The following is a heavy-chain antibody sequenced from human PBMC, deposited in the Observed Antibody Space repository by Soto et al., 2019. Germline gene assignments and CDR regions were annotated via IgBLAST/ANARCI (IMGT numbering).Heavy chain of an antibody. CDR1: GFTFSDYY. CDR3: ARNYYYYYMAV. Sequence: QVQLVESGGGLVKPGGSLRLSCAASGFTFSDYYMSWIRQAPGKGLEWVSYISSSGSTIYYEDSVKGRFTISRDVANNSLYLQMNSLRSEDTSVYYCARNYYYYYMAVWGKGTTVTFS. J-gene: IGHJ6*03. CDR2: ISSSGSTI. V-gene: IGHV3-11*01.